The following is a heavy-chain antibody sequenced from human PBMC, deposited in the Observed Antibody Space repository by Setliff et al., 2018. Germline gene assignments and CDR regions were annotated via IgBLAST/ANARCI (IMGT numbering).Heavy chain of an antibody. CDR3: ARGVSSVSWTPRY. Sequence: PSETLSLTCTVSGDSISNYYWSWIRQPPGKGLEWIGYIHGRGSTNYNPSLKSRVTISVDMSKNQFSLKLSSVIAADTAVYYCARGVSSVSWTPRYWGRGILVTVSS. V-gene: IGHV4-4*08. J-gene: IGHJ4*02. D-gene: IGHD6-19*01. CDR1: GDSISNYY. CDR2: IHGRGST.